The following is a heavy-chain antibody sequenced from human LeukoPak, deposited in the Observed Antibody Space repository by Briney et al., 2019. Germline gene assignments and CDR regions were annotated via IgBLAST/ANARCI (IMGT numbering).Heavy chain of an antibody. V-gene: IGHV3-21*01. CDR2: ITYISDYI. J-gene: IGHJ3*02. D-gene: IGHD2-2*01. CDR3: ASVVPAPSIYDAFDI. CDR1: GLSLGTYN. Sequence: GGSLRLSCAASGLSLGTYNMNWVRQAPGKGLEWVASITYISDYIYYADSVKGRFTISRDNAENSLYLQMNSLRVEDTAVYYCASVVPAPSIYDAFDIWGQGTMVTVSS.